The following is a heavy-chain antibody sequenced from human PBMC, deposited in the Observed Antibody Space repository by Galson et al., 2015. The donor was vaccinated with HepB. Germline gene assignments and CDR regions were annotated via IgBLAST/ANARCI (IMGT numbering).Heavy chain of an antibody. CDR3: AKDPVAAAGTAEYFQH. J-gene: IGHJ1*01. D-gene: IGHD6-13*01. CDR1: GFTFSSYG. Sequence: SLRLSCAASGFTFSSYGMHWVRQAPGKGLEWVAVISYDGSNKYYADSVKGRFTISRDNSKNTLYLQMNSLRAEDTAVYYCAKDPVAAAGTAEYFQHWGQGTLVTVSS. CDR2: ISYDGSNK. V-gene: IGHV3-30*18.